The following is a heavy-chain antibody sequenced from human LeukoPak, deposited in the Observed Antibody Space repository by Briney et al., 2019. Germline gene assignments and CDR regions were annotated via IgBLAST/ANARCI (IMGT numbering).Heavy chain of an antibody. CDR3: ARVSQPLLYCDY. J-gene: IGHJ4*02. CDR2: IYYSGST. D-gene: IGHD2-21*02. V-gene: IGHV4-39*07. CDR1: GGSISSSSYY. Sequence: PSETLSLTCTVSGGSISSSSYYWGWIRQPPGKGLEWIGSIYYSGSTYYNPSLKSRVTISVDTSKNQFSLKLSSVTAADTAVYYCARVSQPLLYCDYWGQGTLVTVSS.